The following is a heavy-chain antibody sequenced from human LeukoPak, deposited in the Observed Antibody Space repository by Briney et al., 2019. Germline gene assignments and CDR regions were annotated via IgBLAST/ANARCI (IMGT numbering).Heavy chain of an antibody. J-gene: IGHJ5*02. CDR3: LRGKYYPASGAS. D-gene: IGHD3-10*01. CDR2: LSDSGRT. V-gene: IGHV4-59*01. Sequence: SETLSLTCTVSGGSISNYYLTWIRQPPGKGLEWIGYLSDSGRTNYNPSLKSRVTISVDRSKSQFSLKLSSVTAADTAVYYCLRGKYYPASGASWGQGTLVTVSS. CDR1: GGSISNYY.